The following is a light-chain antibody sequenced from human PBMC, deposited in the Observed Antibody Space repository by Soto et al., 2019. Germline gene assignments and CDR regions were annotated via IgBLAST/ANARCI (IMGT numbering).Light chain of an antibody. Sequence: QSALTQPPSVSGSPGQSVTISCTGTSTDFVGYNRVSWYQQPPGTAPKLMIYEVSKRPSGVPDRFSGSKSGNTASLTISGLQAADEADYYCSLDTSENAYGFGTGTKVTVL. CDR2: EVS. V-gene: IGLV2-18*01. CDR3: SLDTSENAYG. J-gene: IGLJ1*01. CDR1: STDFVGYNR.